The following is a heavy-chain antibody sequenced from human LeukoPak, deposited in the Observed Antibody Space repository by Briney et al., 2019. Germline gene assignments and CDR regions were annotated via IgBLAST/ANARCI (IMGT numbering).Heavy chain of an antibody. D-gene: IGHD5-18*01. V-gene: IGHV4-34*01. J-gene: IGHJ4*02. CDR3: ARATYSYGYHYFDY. Sequence: SETLPLTCAVYGGSFSGYYWSWIRQPPGKGLEWIGEINHSGSTNYNPSLKSRVTISVDTSKNQFSLKLSSVTAADTAVYYCARATYSYGYHYFDYWGQGTLVTVSS. CDR2: INHSGST. CDR1: GGSFSGYY.